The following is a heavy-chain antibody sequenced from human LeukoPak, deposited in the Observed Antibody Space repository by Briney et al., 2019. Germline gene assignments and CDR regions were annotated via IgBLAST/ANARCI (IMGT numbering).Heavy chain of an antibody. Sequence: NPSETLSLTCTVSGGSISSYYWSWIRQPPGKGLEWIGYIYYSGSTNYNPSLKSRVTISVDTSKNQFSLKLSSVTAADTAVYYCARQHSSSYYYFDYWGQGTLVTVSS. CDR3: ARQHSSSYYYFDY. V-gene: IGHV4-59*08. D-gene: IGHD3-22*01. J-gene: IGHJ4*02. CDR1: GGSISSYY. CDR2: IYYSGST.